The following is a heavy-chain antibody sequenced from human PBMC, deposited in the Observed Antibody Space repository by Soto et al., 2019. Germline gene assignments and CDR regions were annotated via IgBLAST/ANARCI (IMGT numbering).Heavy chain of an antibody. D-gene: IGHD2-15*01. V-gene: IGHV3-11*06. Sequence: GGSPRLSCAGSGFTFGDSYMSWIRQAPGKGLEWLSYISPGSRYPAYADSVKGRFTISRDNAKRSLYLQMMSLTAEDTAIYYCVRGGGGGLFDPWGQGTMVTVSS. CDR1: GFTFGDSY. CDR3: VRGGGGGLFDP. J-gene: IGHJ5*02. CDR2: ISPGSRYP.